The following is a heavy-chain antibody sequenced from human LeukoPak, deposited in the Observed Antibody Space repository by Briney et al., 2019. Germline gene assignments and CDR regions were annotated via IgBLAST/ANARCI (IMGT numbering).Heavy chain of an antibody. V-gene: IGHV3-7*01. J-gene: IGHJ4*02. CDR2: IKQDGSEK. CDR1: GFTFSNYW. Sequence: GGSLRLSCAASGFTFSNYWMSWVRQAPGKGLEWVANIKQDGSEKYYVDSVKGRFIISRDNAKNSLYLQMNNLRAEDTAVYYCARATGNRNLDYWGQGTLVTVSS. CDR3: ARATGNRNLDY.